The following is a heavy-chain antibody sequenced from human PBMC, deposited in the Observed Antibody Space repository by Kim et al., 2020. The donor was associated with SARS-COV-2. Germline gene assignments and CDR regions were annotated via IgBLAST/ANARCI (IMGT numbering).Heavy chain of an antibody. CDR2: FDPEDGET. CDR1: GYTLTELS. CDR3: ATGPALYCSGVSCYGYYYGMDV. V-gene: IGHV1-24*01. J-gene: IGHJ6*02. D-gene: IGHD2-15*01. Sequence: ASVKVSCKVSGYTLTELSMHWVRQAPGKGLEWMGGFDPEDGETIYAQKFQGRVTMTEDTSTDTAYMELSSLRSEDTAVYYCATGPALYCSGVSCYGYYYGMDVWGQGTTVTVSS.